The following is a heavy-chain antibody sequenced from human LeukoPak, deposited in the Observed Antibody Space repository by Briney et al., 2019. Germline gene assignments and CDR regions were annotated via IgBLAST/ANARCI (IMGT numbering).Heavy chain of an antibody. CDR2: INHSEST. D-gene: IGHD3-3*01. CDR3: ARGLGRGFWSGGLWFDP. V-gene: IGHV4-34*01. J-gene: IGHJ5*02. CDR1: GGPFSCYY. Sequence: PSETLSLTCAVYGGPFSCYYWSWIRQPPGKGLEWIGEINHSESTNYNPSLKSRVSISVDTSKNQFSLKLSSVTAADTAVYYCARGLGRGFWSGGLWFDPWGQGTLVTVSS.